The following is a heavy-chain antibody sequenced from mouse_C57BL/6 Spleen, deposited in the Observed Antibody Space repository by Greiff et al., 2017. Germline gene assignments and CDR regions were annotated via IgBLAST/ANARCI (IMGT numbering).Heavy chain of an antibody. CDR1: GYTFTSYW. CDR3: ARRADYSNFAWFAY. V-gene: IGHV1-61*01. D-gene: IGHD2-5*01. Sequence: QVQLQQPGAELVRPGSSVKLSCKASGYTFTSYWMDWVKQRPGQGLEWIGNIYPSDSETHYNQKFKDKATLTVDKSSSTAYMQLSSLTSEDSAVXYCARRADYSNFAWFAYWGQGTLVTVSA. J-gene: IGHJ3*01. CDR2: IYPSDSET.